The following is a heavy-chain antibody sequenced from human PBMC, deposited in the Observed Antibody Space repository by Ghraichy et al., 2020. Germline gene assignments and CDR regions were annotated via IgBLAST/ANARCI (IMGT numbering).Heavy chain of an antibody. D-gene: IGHD6-6*01. CDR3: ARVRRFGYSSSSGLGY. CDR2: MNPNSGNT. CDR1: GYTFTSYD. V-gene: IGHV1-8*01. Sequence: ASVKVSCKASGYTFTSYDINWVRQATGQGLEWMGWMNPNSGNTGYAQKFQGRVTMTRNTSISTAYMELSSLRSEDTAVYYCARVRRFGYSSSSGLGYWGQGTLVTVSS. J-gene: IGHJ4*02.